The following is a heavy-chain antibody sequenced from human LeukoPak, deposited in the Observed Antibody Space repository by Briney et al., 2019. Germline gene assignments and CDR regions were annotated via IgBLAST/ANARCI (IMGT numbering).Heavy chain of an antibody. CDR3: ARRSTAPSDAFDI. J-gene: IGHJ3*02. CDR2: IIPIFGTA. D-gene: IGHD2-21*02. CDR1: GGTFSSYA. V-gene: IGHV1-69*05. Sequence: GASVKVSCKASGGTFSSYAISWVRQAPGQGLEWMGGIIPIFGTANYAQKFQGRVTITTDESTSTAYMELSSLRSEETAVYYCARRSTAPSDAFDIWGQGTMVTVSS.